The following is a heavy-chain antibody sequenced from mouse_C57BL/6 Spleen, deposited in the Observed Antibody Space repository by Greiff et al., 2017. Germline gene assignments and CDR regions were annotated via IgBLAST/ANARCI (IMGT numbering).Heavy chain of an antibody. CDR1: GYTFTNYW. V-gene: IGHV1-63*01. D-gene: IGHD4-1*01. CDR2: IYPGGGYT. Sequence: QVQLKQCGAELVRPGTSVKMSCKASGYTFTNYWIGWAKQRPGHGLEWIGDIYPGGGYTNYNEKFKGKATLTADKSSSTAYMQFSSLTSEDSAIYYCARLWDGQSFDYWGQGTTLTVSS. J-gene: IGHJ2*01. CDR3: ARLWDGQSFDY.